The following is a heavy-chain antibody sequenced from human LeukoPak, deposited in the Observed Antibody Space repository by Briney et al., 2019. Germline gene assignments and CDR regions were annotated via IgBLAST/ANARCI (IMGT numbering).Heavy chain of an antibody. J-gene: IGHJ4*02. D-gene: IGHD3-10*01. CDR1: GFSFSSFW. Sequence: GGSLRVSCAASGFSFSSFWIHWVRQDPGQGLLWVSRITADGTNAKYADSVRGRFTISRDNAKNTVYLQMNSLRAEDTALYYCVRDGGSGTPFDYWGQGTLVTVSS. V-gene: IGHV3-74*01. CDR2: ITADGTNA. CDR3: VRDGGSGTPFDY.